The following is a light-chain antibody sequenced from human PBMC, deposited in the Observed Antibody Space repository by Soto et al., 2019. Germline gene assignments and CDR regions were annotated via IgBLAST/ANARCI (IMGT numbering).Light chain of an antibody. Sequence: EILLTQSPATLAVSPGEGATVSCRASQSVRDNLAWYQQKPGQAPRLLIYRASTRATGVPARFSGSGSGTEFTLTISSLQSEDVSVYFCQHYNFWPHTFGQGTKVDIK. V-gene: IGKV3-15*01. CDR1: QSVRDN. CDR2: RAS. J-gene: IGKJ2*01. CDR3: QHYNFWPHT.